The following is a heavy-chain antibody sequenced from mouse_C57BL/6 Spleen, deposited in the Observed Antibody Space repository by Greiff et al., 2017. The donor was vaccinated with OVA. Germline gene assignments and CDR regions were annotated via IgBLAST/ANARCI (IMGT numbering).Heavy chain of an antibody. CDR3: TREGGYSNYFYAMDY. CDR2: IDPSDSET. Sequence: VQLKQPGAELVRPGSSVKLSCKASGYTFTSYWMLWVKQRPIQGLEWIGNIDPSDSETHYNQKFKDKATLTVDKSSSTAYMQLSSLTSEDSAVYYCTREGGYSNYFYAMDYWGQGTSATVSA. J-gene: IGHJ4*01. D-gene: IGHD2-5*01. V-gene: IGHV1-52*01. CDR1: GYTFTSYW.